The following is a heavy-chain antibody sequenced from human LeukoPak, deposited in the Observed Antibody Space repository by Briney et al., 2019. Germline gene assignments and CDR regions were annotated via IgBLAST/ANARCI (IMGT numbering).Heavy chain of an antibody. D-gene: IGHD6-19*01. V-gene: IGHV4-59*08. CDR3: ARPSWAVAGEYENWYFDL. CDR1: GGSISSYY. J-gene: IGHJ2*01. CDR2: IYYSGST. Sequence: SETLSLTCTVSGGSISSYYWSWIRQPPGKGLEWIGYIYYSGSTNYNPSLKSRVTISVDTSKNQFSLKLSSVTAADTAVYYCARPSWAVAGEYENWYFDLWGRGTLVTVSS.